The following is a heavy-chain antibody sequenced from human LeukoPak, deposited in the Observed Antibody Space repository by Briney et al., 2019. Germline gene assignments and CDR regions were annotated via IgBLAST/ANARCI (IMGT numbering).Heavy chain of an antibody. D-gene: IGHD2-2*01. CDR3: ARGKSSTSFDY. CDR2: IYHSGST. J-gene: IGHJ4*02. Sequence: PSETLSLTCAVSGGSISSSFYYWGWIRQPPGKGLEWIGSIYHSGSTYYNPSLKSRVTISVDTSKNQFSLKLSSVTAADTAVYYCARGKSSTSFDYWGQGTLVTVSS. V-gene: IGHV4-39*07. CDR1: GGSISSSFYY.